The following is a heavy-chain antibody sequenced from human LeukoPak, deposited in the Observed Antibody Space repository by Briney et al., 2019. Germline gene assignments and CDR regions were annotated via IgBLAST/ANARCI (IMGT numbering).Heavy chain of an antibody. V-gene: IGHV1-18*01. CDR2: ISSFNGDT. Sequence: ASVKVSCKASGYTFTSYGITWVRQAPGQGLEWMGWISSFNGDTHYAQKLQGRVTMTTDTSTSTVYMELRSLRSDDTAVYYCARGSPPRRNYDSRGYYSYYFDYWGQGTLVTVSS. D-gene: IGHD3-22*01. J-gene: IGHJ4*02. CDR3: ARGSPPRRNYDSRGYYSYYFDY. CDR1: GYTFTSYG.